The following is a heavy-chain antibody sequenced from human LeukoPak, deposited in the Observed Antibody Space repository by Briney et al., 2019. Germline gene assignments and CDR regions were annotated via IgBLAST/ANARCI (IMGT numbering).Heavy chain of an antibody. Sequence: PSETLSLTCSVSGGSITGDNYYWGWIRQPPGKGLGSIGSIYYSGSTNYNPLFRSPVTISVDTSKNQFSLKLNSVTAADTAVYYCARSGRGIQLWSRQCWFDPWGQGTLVTVSS. D-gene: IGHD5-18*01. V-gene: IGHV4-39*01. J-gene: IGHJ5*02. CDR3: ARSGRGIQLWSRQCWFDP. CDR2: IYYSGST. CDR1: GGSITGDNYY.